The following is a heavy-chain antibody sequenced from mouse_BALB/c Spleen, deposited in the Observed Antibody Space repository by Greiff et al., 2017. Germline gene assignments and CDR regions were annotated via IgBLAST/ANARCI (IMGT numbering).Heavy chain of an antibody. V-gene: IGHV5-6-3*01. CDR2: INSNGGST. CDR3: AVYGNYVYYLDY. J-gene: IGHJ2*01. Sequence: EVQGVESGGGLVQPGGSLKLSCAASGFTFSSYGMSWVRQTPDKRLELVATINSNGGSTYYPDSVKGRFTISRDNAKNTLYLQMSSLKSEDTAMYYCAVYGNYVYYLDYWGQGTTLTVSS. D-gene: IGHD2-1*01. CDR1: GFTFSSYG.